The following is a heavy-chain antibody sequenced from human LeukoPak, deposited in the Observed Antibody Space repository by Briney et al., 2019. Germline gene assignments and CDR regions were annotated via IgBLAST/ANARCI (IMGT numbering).Heavy chain of an antibody. V-gene: IGHV3-48*04. Sequence: PGGSLRLSCAASGFTFSSYSMNWVRPAPGEGLGWVSYISSSSSTIYYADSVKGRFTISRDNAKNSLYLQMNSLSAEDTAVYYCARDRDPSSGWYNGDWGQGTLVTVSS. CDR1: GFTFSSYS. D-gene: IGHD6-19*01. CDR3: ARDRDPSSGWYNGD. J-gene: IGHJ4*02. CDR2: ISSSSSTI.